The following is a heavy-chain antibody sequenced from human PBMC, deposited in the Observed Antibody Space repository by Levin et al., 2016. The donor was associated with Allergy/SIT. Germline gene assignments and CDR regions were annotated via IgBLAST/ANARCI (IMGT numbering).Heavy chain of an antibody. V-gene: IGHV4-39*01. J-gene: IGHJ3*02. D-gene: IGHD1-26*01. CDR2: IYYSGST. CDR3: ARHFPYSGNFGGAFDI. Sequence: SETLSLTCTVSGGSISSSSYYWGWIRQPPGKGLEWIGSIYYSGSTYYNPSLKSRVTISVDTSKNQFSLKLSSVTAADTAVYYCARHFPYSGNFGGAFDIWGQGTMVTVSS. CDR1: GGSISSSSYY.